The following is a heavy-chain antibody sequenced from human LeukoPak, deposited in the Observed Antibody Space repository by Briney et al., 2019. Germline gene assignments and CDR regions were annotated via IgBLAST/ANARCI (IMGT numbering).Heavy chain of an antibody. Sequence: GASVKVSCKASGGTFSSYAISWVRQAPGQGLEWMGGIIPIFGTANYAQKSQGRVTITTDESTSTAYMELSSLRSEDTAVYYCARARDDFWSGYYKGAFDYWGQGTLVTVSS. CDR3: ARARDDFWSGYYKGAFDY. CDR2: IIPIFGTA. CDR1: GGTFSSYA. D-gene: IGHD3-3*01. J-gene: IGHJ4*02. V-gene: IGHV1-69*05.